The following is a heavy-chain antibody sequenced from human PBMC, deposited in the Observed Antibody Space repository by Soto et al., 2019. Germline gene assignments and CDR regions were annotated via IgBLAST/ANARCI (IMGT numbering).Heavy chain of an antibody. D-gene: IGHD3-3*01. J-gene: IGHJ4*02. V-gene: IGHV3-23*04. Sequence: VQLVESGGGLVTPGGSLRLSCAASGFTFSTYAMSWVRQAPGKGLVWVSTISGSGGSTYYADSVKGRFTISRDNSKNKLYLQMNSLRDEDTAVYYCAKGVVTGGVNYWGQGTLVTVSS. CDR3: AKGVVTGGVNY. CDR1: GFTFSTYA. CDR2: ISGSGGST.